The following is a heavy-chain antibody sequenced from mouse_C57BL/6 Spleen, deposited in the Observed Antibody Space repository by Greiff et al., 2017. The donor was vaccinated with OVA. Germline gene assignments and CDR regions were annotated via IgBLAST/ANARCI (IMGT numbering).Heavy chain of an antibody. J-gene: IGHJ2*01. Sequence: EVQLVESGGGLVKPGGSLKLSCAASGFTFSSYAMSWVRQTPEKRLEWVATISDGGSYTYYPDNVKGRFTISRDNAKNNLYLQMSHLKSEDTAMYYCARRDYGSSYGFDYWGQGTTLTVSS. CDR2: ISDGGSYT. V-gene: IGHV5-4*03. D-gene: IGHD1-1*01. CDR1: GFTFSSYA. CDR3: ARRDYGSSYGFDY.